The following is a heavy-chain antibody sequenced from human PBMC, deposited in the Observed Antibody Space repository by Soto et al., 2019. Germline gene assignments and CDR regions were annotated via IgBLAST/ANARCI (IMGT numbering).Heavy chain of an antibody. Sequence: LRLSCAASGFTFSDYYMSWIRQAPGKGLEWVSYISSSGSTIYYADSVKGRFTISRDNAKNSLYLQMNSLRAEDTAVHYCASYDFWSGYWFDYWGQGTLVTVSS. J-gene: IGHJ4*02. D-gene: IGHD3-3*01. CDR1: GFTFSDYY. CDR3: ASYDFWSGYWFDY. V-gene: IGHV3-11*01. CDR2: ISSSGSTI.